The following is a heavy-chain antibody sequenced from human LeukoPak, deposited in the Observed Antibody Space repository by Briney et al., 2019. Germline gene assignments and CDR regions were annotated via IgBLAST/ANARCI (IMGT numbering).Heavy chain of an antibody. D-gene: IGHD4/OR15-4a*01. CDR2: ISWNSGSI. CDR1: GFTFDDYA. Sequence: GRSLRLSCAASGFTFDDYAMHWVRQAPGKGLEWVSGISWNSGSIGYADSVKGRFTISRDNAKNSLYLQMNSLRAEDTALYYCAKGERGSAKASPDYWGQGTLVTVFS. V-gene: IGHV3-9*01. J-gene: IGHJ4*02. CDR3: AKGERGSAKASPDY.